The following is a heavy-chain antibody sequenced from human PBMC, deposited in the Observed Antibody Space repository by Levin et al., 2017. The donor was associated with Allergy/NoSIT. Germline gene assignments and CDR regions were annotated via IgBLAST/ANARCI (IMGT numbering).Heavy chain of an antibody. D-gene: IGHD2-2*01. CDR3: SRDKVVNSAGENYYYDMDD. Sequence: ETLSLTCTVSGGSVNTGTYHWSWIRQPPGKALEWLGHIHYSGTTKYNPSRKSRVLISMDTSRNLFSLKLTSVTTADAAVYYCSRDKVVNSAGENYYYDMDDWGQGTTVTVSS. J-gene: IGHJ6*02. CDR2: IHYSGTT. CDR1: GGSVNTGTYH. V-gene: IGHV4-61*01.